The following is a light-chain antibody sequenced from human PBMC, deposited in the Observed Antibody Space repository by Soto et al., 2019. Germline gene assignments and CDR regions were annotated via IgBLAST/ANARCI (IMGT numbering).Light chain of an antibody. CDR3: AAWDDSLNGYV. Sequence: QSVLTQPPSASGTPGQRVTISCSGGSSNIGTNAVNWYQQLPGTAPKLLIYNNNQRPSGVPDRFSGSESGTSASLAISGLQSEDEADYYCAAWDDSLNGYVFGTGTKVTVL. CDR1: SSNIGTNA. V-gene: IGLV1-44*01. J-gene: IGLJ1*01. CDR2: NNN.